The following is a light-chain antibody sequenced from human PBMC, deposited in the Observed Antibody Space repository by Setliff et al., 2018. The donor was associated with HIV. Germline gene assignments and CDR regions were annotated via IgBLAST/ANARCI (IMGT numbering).Light chain of an antibody. CDR3: CSYAGSSTYV. Sequence: LTQPASVSGSPGQSITISCTGTSSDIGTYNLVSWYQQHPGKAPKLMIYDVTKRPSGVSNRFSGSKSGNTASLTISGLQAEDEADYYCCSYAGSSTYVFGTGTKV. V-gene: IGLV2-23*02. CDR2: DVT. J-gene: IGLJ1*01. CDR1: SSDIGTYNL.